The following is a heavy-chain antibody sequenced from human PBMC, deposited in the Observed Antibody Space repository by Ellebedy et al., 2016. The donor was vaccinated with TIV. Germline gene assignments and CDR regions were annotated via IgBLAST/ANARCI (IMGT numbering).Heavy chain of an antibody. CDR3: ATYYYDSSGYNDY. CDR1: GGSISSYY. V-gene: IGHV4-59*08. D-gene: IGHD3-22*01. J-gene: IGHJ4*02. CDR2: IYYSGST. Sequence: SETLSLXXTVSGGSISSYYWSWIRQPPGKGLEWIGYIYYSGSTNYNPSLKSRVTISVDTSKNQFSLKLSSVTAADTAVYYCATYYYDSSGYNDYWGQGTLVTVSS.